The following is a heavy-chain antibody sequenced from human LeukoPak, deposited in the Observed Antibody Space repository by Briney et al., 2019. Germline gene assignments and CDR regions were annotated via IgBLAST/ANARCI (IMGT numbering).Heavy chain of an antibody. CDR1: GFTFSSDA. J-gene: IGHJ4*02. V-gene: IGHV3-23*01. CDR3: AKGSRPVIAATFFDY. Sequence: GGSLRLSCAASGFTFSSDAMSWVRQAPGKGLEWVSAISGSGGSTYYADSVKGRFTISRDNSKNTLYLQMNSLRAEDTAVYYCAKGSRPVIAATFFDYWGQGTLVTVSS. CDR2: ISGSGGST. D-gene: IGHD2-15*01.